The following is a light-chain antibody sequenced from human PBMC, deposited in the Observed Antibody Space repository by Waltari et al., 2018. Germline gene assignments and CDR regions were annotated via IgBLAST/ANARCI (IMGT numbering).Light chain of an antibody. V-gene: IGKV3-20*01. J-gene: IGKJ1*01. CDR2: GAA. CDR3: QQYGTSLSWT. CDR1: QSVNSKF. Sequence: EIVLTQSPGTLSLSPGERATLSCRASQSVNSKFLAWYQQNPGQAPRILIYGAASRATGIPDRFSVSGAETDFSLTISRLEPEDFAVYYCQQYGTSLSWTFGQGTKVEIK.